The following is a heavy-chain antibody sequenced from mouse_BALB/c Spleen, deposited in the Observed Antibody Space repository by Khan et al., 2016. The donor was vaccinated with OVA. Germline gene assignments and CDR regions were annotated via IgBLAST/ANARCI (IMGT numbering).Heavy chain of an antibody. D-gene: IGHD1-1*01. Sequence: EVQLVESGGDLVKPGGSLKLSCAASGFTFSTYGMSWVRQAPDKRLEWVATVSTGGSYTYYPDSVKGRFTISRDNAKNTLYLQMSGLRSEDTAMVYCTRCAYNYDSEGFAYWGQGTLVTVSA. CDR1: GFTFSTYG. CDR2: VSTGGSYT. V-gene: IGHV5-6*01. CDR3: TRCAYNYDSEGFAY. J-gene: IGHJ3*01.